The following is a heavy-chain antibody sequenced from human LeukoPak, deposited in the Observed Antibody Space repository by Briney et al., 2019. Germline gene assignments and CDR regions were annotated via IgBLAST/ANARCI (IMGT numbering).Heavy chain of an antibody. CDR2: IYYSGST. Sequence: SETLSLTCTVSGGSISSSSYYWGWIRQPPGKGLEWIGSIYYSGSTYYNPSLKSRVTISVDTSKNQFSLKLSSVTAADTAVYYCARGRGAVAGNFAYWGQGTLVTVSS. J-gene: IGHJ4*02. D-gene: IGHD6-19*01. CDR3: ARGRGAVAGNFAY. V-gene: IGHV4-39*07. CDR1: GGSISSSSYY.